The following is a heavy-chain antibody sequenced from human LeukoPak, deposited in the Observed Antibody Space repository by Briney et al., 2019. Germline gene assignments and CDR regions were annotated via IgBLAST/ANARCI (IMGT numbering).Heavy chain of an antibody. Sequence: SETLSLTRAVYGGSFSGYYWSWIRQPPGKGLEWIGEINHSGSTNYNPSLKSRVTISVDTSKNQFSLKLSSVTAADTAVYYCARASIVGATPSGGDFDYWGQGTLVTVSS. V-gene: IGHV4-34*01. CDR3: ARASIVGATPSGGDFDY. CDR2: INHSGST. CDR1: GGSFSGYY. D-gene: IGHD1-26*01. J-gene: IGHJ4*02.